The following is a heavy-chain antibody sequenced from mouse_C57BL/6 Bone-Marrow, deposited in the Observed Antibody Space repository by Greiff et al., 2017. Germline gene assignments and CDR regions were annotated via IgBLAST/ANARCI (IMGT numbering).Heavy chain of an antibody. CDR3: ARSSITGPFAY. D-gene: IGHD1-3*01. Sequence: EVKLMESGGGLVQPGGSLSLSCAASGFSFTAYYMSWVRQPPGKALEWLGFIRNKANGYTTESCASVKGRFTISRDNSQCILYLQMNALRAEDSATYCCARSSITGPFAYWGHETLVTVSA. V-gene: IGHV7-3*01. J-gene: IGHJ3*01. CDR2: IRNKANGYTT. CDR1: GFSFTAYY.